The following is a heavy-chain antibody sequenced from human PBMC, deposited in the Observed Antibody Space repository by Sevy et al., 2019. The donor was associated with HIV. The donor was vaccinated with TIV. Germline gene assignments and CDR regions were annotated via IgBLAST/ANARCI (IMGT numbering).Heavy chain of an antibody. CDR2: ISGRSSYI. J-gene: IGHJ4*02. V-gene: IGHV3-21*06. D-gene: IGHD2-2*01. Sequence: GGSLRLSCAASGFTFSDYYMNWVRQAPGKGLEWVSSISGRSSYIHYADSVRGRFTISRDNAKNSVYLQMNSLRADDTAVYFCAGDGGCSSTSCLLYFDSWGQGALVTVSS. CDR3: AGDGGCSSTSCLLYFDS. CDR1: GFTFSDYY.